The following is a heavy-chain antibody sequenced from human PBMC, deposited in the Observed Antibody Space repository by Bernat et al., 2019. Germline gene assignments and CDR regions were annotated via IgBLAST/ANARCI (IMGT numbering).Heavy chain of an antibody. V-gene: IGHV4-61*02. D-gene: IGHD4-17*01. CDR1: GGSISSGSYY. CDR3: AREYTVTTLDSESQNN. Sequence: QVQLQESGPGLVKPSQTLSLTCTVSGGSISSGSYYWSWIRQPAGKGLEWIGRIYTSGSTNYNPSLKSRVTISVDTSKNQFSLKLSSVTAADTAVYYCAREYTVTTLDSESQNNWGQGTLVTVSS. CDR2: IYTSGST. J-gene: IGHJ4*02.